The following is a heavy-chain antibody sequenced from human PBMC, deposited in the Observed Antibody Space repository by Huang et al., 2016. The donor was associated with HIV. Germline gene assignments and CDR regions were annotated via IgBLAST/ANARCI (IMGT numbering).Heavy chain of an antibody. J-gene: IGHJ3*02. D-gene: IGHD1-1*01. CDR3: ARERMMSWLDDHDAFDI. Sequence: QVQLQQWGAGLLKPSETLSLTCAVYGVSFSGYYWSWIRQSPGKGLEWIGEIKHSGSTNYNPSLKSRLTISVDTSKNQFSLKLSSVTAADTAVYYCARERMMSWLDDHDAFDIWGQGTMVTVSS. CDR1: GVSFSGYY. V-gene: IGHV4-34*01. CDR2: IKHSGST.